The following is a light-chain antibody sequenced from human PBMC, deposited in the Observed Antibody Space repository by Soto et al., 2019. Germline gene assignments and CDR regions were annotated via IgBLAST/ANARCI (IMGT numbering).Light chain of an antibody. CDR2: AIS. Sequence: EIVMTQTPLSLSVTPGQPASISCKSSRSLVYSDGETHVYWYVQKAGQPPQLLIYAISKRFSGVPDRFSGSGSGTDFTLKISRVEAEDAGVYYCMQTVKFPWTFGQGTKVDIK. V-gene: IGKV2D-29*01. CDR3: MQTVKFPWT. CDR1: RSLVYSDGETH. J-gene: IGKJ1*01.